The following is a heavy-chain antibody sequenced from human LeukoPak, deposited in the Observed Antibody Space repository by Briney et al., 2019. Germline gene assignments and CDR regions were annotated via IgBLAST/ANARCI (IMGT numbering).Heavy chain of an antibody. V-gene: IGHV1-24*01. CDR2: FDPEDGET. Sequence: APVKVSCKVSGYTLTELSMHWVRQAPGKGLEWMGGFDPEDGETIYAQKFQGRVTMTEDTSTDTAYMELSSLRSEDTAVYYCATLYYDSSGHLGDYWGQGTLVTVSS. D-gene: IGHD3-22*01. CDR3: ATLYYDSSGHLGDY. CDR1: GYTLTELS. J-gene: IGHJ4*02.